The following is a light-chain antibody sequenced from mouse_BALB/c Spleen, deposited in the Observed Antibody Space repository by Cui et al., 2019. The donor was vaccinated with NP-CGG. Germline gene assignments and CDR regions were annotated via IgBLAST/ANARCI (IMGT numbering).Light chain of an antibody. Sequence: QAVVTQESALTTTPGETVTLTCRSNTEAVTTSNYANWVQEKSDHLFTGLIGGTQNRAPGVPARFSGSLIGDKAALTITGAQTEDEAIYFCALWYSNHWVFGGGTKLTVL. V-gene: IGLV1*01. CDR1: TEAVTTSNY. CDR3: ALWYSNHWV. J-gene: IGLJ1*01. CDR2: GTQ.